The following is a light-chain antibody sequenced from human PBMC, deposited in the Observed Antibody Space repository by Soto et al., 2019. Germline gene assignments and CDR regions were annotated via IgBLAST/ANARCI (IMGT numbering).Light chain of an antibody. J-gene: IGKJ5*01. CDR2: EAS. V-gene: IGKV3-11*01. CDR1: QSVSSV. Sequence: EIVMTQSPATVSVSPLERVSLAFMASQSVSSVLAWYQQKPVRAPKLLIYEASSRATGIPARFSGSGSGTDFTLTISSLEPDHFAVYYCQQRSNWPPLTFGQGTRLDIK. CDR3: QQRSNWPPLT.